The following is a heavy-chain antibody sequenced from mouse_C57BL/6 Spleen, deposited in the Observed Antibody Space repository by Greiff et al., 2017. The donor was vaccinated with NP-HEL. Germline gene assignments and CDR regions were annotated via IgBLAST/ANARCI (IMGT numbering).Heavy chain of an antibody. J-gene: IGHJ4*01. Sequence: QVTLKVSGPGLLQSSQTLSLTCSFSGFSLSTSGMGVSWIRQPSGKGLEWLAHIYWDDDKRYNPSLKSRLTNSKDTSRNQIFLKFTSVDTADTAAAYFARTGWGLRRYYAMDDWGQGTSVTVSS. CDR1: GFSLSTSGMG. CDR2: IYWDDDK. V-gene: IGHV8-12*01. D-gene: IGHD2-2*01. CDR3: ARTGWGLRRYYAMDD.